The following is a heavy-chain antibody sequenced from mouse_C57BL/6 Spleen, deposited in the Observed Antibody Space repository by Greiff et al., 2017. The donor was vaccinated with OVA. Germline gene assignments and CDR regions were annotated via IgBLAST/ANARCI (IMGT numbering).Heavy chain of an antibody. CDR2: IDPENGDT. Sequence: VQLQQSGAELVRPGASVKLSCTASGFNIKDDYMHWVKQRPEQGLEWIGWIDPENGDTEYASKFQGKATITADTSSNTAYLQLSSLTSEDTAVYYCTTNDGYYPWFAYWGQGTLVTVSA. D-gene: IGHD2-3*01. V-gene: IGHV14-4*01. J-gene: IGHJ3*01. CDR1: GFNIKDDY. CDR3: TTNDGYYPWFAY.